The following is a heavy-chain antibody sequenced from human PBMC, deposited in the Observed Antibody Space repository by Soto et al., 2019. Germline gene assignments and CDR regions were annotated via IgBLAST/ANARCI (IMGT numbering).Heavy chain of an antibody. CDR3: ATDSSGYLIFDY. CDR2: ISSSSSTI. Sequence: GGSLRLSCAASGFTFSSYSMNWVRQAPGKGLEWVSYISSSSSTIYYADSVKGRFTISRDNAKNSLYLQMNSLRDEDTAVYYCATDSSGYLIFDYWGQAPRATVPS. D-gene: IGHD3-22*01. CDR1: GFTFSSYS. V-gene: IGHV3-48*02. J-gene: IGHJ4*02.